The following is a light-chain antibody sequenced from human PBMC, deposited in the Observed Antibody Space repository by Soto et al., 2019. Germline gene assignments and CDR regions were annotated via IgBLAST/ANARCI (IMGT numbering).Light chain of an antibody. Sequence: DIQMTQSPSSLSASVGDRVTITCQASHDINKFLNWYQQRPGKAPKLLIYDASNLETGVPSRFSGSGSGTDFTFTISSLQPEDIATYYCHQFENLPYTFGQGTKLEI. V-gene: IGKV1-33*01. CDR1: HDINKF. CDR2: DAS. CDR3: HQFENLPYT. J-gene: IGKJ2*01.